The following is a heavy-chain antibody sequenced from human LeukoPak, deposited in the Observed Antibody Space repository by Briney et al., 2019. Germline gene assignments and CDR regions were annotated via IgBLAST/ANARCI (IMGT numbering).Heavy chain of an antibody. CDR2: IYHGGST. CDR3: ARGSSLTGYYTNFDY. J-gene: IGHJ4*02. V-gene: IGHV4-38-2*01. Sequence: SETLSLTCAVSGYSISSGYYWGWIRQPPGKGLEWTGSIYHGGSTYYNPSPKSRVTMSVDTSKNQFSLKLSSVTAADTAVYYCARGSSLTGYYTNFDYWGQGTLVTVSS. D-gene: IGHD3-9*01. CDR1: GYSISSGYY.